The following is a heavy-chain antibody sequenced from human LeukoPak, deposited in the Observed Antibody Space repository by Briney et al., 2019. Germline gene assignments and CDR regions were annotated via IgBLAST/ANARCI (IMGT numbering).Heavy chain of an antibody. J-gene: IGHJ4*02. CDR2: INHSGST. CDR1: GGSFSGYY. V-gene: IGHV4-34*01. D-gene: IGHD3-16*01. Sequence: KPSETLSLTCAVYGGSFSGYYWSWIRQPPGKGLEWIGEINHSGSTNYNPSLKSRVTMSVDTSKNQFSLNLSSVTAADTAVYYCVRGSTLRHYQYWGQGTLVTVSS. CDR3: VRGSTLRHYQY.